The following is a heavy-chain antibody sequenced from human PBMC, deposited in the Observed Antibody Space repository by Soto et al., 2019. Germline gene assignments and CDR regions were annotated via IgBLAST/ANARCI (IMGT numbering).Heavy chain of an antibody. CDR1: GFTFDDYA. CDR3: EKHGQRWLQLWYFDL. Sequence: GGSLRLSCAASGFTFDDYAMHWVRQAPGKGLEWVSGISWNSGSIGYADSVKGRFTISRDNAKNSLYLQMNSLRAEDTALYYCEKHGQRWLQLWYFDLWGRGTLVTVYS. V-gene: IGHV3-9*01. J-gene: IGHJ2*01. CDR2: ISWNSGSI. D-gene: IGHD5-12*01.